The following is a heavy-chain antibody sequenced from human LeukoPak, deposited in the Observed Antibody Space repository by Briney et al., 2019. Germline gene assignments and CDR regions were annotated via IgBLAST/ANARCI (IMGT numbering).Heavy chain of an antibody. V-gene: IGHV4-59*01. Sequence: SETLSLTCTVSGGSMNSYYWSWIRQSPGKGLECVGYIFYSGTTDYNPSLKSRVTISVDASKNQFSLKVSSVTAADTAVYYCARDRSRYSSRYFDFWGQGTLVTVSS. CDR1: GGSMNSYY. CDR3: ARDRSRYSSRYFDF. J-gene: IGHJ4*02. D-gene: IGHD6-19*01. CDR2: IFYSGTT.